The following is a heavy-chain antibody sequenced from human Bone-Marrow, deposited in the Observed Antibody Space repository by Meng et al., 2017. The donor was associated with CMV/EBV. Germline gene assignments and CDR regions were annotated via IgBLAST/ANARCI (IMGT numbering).Heavy chain of an antibody. CDR3: AKEWQLLG. D-gene: IGHD6-6*01. CDR1: GFTFSRDG. V-gene: IGHV3-30*02. CDR2: IRYDANNK. Sequence: GGSLRPSCVVSGFTFSRDGMHWVRQGPDKGLEWLAYIRYDANNKFYADSVKGQFTISRDNSKHIVYLQMNNLRIEDTGVYYCAKEWQLLGWGQGTLVTVSS. J-gene: IGHJ4*02.